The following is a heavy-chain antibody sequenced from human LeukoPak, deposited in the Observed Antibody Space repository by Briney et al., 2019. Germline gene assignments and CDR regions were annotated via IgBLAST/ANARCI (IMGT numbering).Heavy chain of an antibody. J-gene: IGHJ4*02. CDR3: AKDYEYSYGIGFDY. D-gene: IGHD5-18*01. Sequence: QPGGSLRLSCAASGFTFSSYAMSWVRQAPGKGLEWVSAISGSGGSTYSADSVKGRFTISRDNSKNTLYLQRNSLRAEDTAVYYGAKDYEYSYGIGFDYWGQGTLVTVSS. CDR2: ISGSGGST. V-gene: IGHV3-23*01. CDR1: GFTFSSYA.